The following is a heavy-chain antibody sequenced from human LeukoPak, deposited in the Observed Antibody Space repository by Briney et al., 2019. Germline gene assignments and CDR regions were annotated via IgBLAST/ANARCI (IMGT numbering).Heavy chain of an antibody. V-gene: IGHV3-7*04. CDR1: GFSFRDHW. CDR2: INQDGSKE. D-gene: IGHD6-13*01. Sequence: GGSLRLSCATSGFSFRDHWMTCVRQTQGKGLEWVANINQDGSKENYVDSVRGRFTISRDNTKNSLFLQMNSPGAEDTAIYYFTGDKSPATGSTYFDALDMWGQGTMVTVSS. CDR3: TGDKSPATGSTYFDALDM. J-gene: IGHJ3*02.